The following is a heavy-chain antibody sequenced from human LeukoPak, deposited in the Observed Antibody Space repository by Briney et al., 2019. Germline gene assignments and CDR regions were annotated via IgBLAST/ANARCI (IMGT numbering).Heavy chain of an antibody. D-gene: IGHD3-3*01. J-gene: IGHJ5*02. CDR3: ARDLFLRRITIFGVVIPTQKNWFDP. V-gene: IGHV1-8*01. Sequence: ASVKVSCKASGYTFTSYDINWVRQATGQGLEWMGWMNPNSGNTGYAQKFQGRVTMTRNTSISTAYMELSSLRSEDTAVYYCARDLFLRRITIFGVVIPTQKNWFDPWGQGTLVTVSS. CDR1: GYTFTSYD. CDR2: MNPNSGNT.